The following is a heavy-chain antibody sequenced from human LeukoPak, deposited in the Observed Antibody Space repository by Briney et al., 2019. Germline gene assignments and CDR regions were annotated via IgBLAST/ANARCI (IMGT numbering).Heavy chain of an antibody. CDR3: AKDPNWEQPPDYFDY. CDR1: GFTFSSYA. CDR2: ISGSGGST. V-gene: IGHV3-23*01. Sequence: PGGSLRLSCAASGFTFSSYAMSWVRQAPGKGLEWVSAISGSGGSTYYADSVKGRFTISRDNSKNTLYLQMNSLRAEDTAVYDCAKDPNWEQPPDYFDYWGQGTLVTVSS. J-gene: IGHJ4*02. D-gene: IGHD1-26*01.